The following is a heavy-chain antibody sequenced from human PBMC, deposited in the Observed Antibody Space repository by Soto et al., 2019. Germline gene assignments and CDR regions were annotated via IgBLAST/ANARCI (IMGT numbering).Heavy chain of an antibody. J-gene: IGHJ4*02. Sequence: NPXGSLWLTGSVCGGGIRGESYWSWIRQSPEKGLEWIGYIYYSGSSYSNPALQSRLSMSLDTSKNQFSLKLRSVTAADTAVYYCDRGGARWTGYFDSWGQGALVTVSS. CDR1: GGGIRGESY. V-gene: IGHV4-30-4*08. CDR3: DRGGARWTGYFDS. D-gene: IGHD2-15*01. CDR2: IYYSGSS.